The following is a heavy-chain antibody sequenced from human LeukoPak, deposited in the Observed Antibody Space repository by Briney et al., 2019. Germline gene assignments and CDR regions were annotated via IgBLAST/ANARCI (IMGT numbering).Heavy chain of an antibody. CDR3: AHYGDYRFMYYFDY. CDR2: IYWNDDS. V-gene: IGHV2-5*01. Sequence: KESGPTLVKPTQTLTLTCTFSRFSLSTSGVGVGWIRQPPGKALEWLALIYWNDDSRYSPSLRTRLTITKDTSKNQVVLTMTNMDPVDTATYYCAHYGDYRFMYYFDYWGQGTLVTVSS. J-gene: IGHJ4*02. CDR1: RFSLSTSGVG. D-gene: IGHD4-17*01.